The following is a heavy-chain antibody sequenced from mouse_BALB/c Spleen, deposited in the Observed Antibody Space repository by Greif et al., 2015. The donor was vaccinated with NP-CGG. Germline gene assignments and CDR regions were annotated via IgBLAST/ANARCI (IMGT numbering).Heavy chain of an antibody. CDR1: GFTFSSYG. Sequence: EVHLVESGGDLVKPGGSLKLSCAASGFTFSSYGMSWVRQTPDKRLEWVATISSGGSYTYYPDSVKGRFTISRDNAKNTLYLQMSSLKSEDTAMYYCARHQGSTMIPYAMDYWGQGTSVTVSS. CDR3: ARHQGSTMIPYAMDY. D-gene: IGHD2-4*01. J-gene: IGHJ4*01. CDR2: ISSGGSYT. V-gene: IGHV5-6*01.